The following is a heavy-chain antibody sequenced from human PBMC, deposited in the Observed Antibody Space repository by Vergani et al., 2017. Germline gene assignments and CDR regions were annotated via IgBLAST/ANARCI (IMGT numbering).Heavy chain of an antibody. CDR2: IWYDGSNK. Sequence: QVQLVESGGGVVQPGRSLRLSCAASGFTFSYYGMHWVRQAPGKGLEWVAVIWYDGSNKYYADSVKGRFTISRDNAKNSLYLQMNSLRAEDTAVYYCARDYRAGTTFSLGQGTLVTVSS. V-gene: IGHV3-33*01. CDR1: GFTFSYYG. J-gene: IGHJ5*02. D-gene: IGHD1-1*01. CDR3: ARDYRAGTTFS.